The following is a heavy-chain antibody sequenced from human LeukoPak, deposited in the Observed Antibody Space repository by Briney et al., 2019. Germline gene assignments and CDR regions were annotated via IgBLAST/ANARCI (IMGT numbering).Heavy chain of an antibody. D-gene: IGHD5-24*01. CDR1: GFAFQEYW. CDR3: TRDIVWLQLEY. CDR2: IGKDGSER. V-gene: IGHV3-7*01. Sequence: PGGSLRLSSVTSGFAFQEYWMVWVRQAPGKGLEWVASIGKDGSERAYGDSVKGRFTISRDNARRSLYLQMSSLRVEDTAVYYCTRDIVWLQLEYWGQGALVTVSS. J-gene: IGHJ4*02.